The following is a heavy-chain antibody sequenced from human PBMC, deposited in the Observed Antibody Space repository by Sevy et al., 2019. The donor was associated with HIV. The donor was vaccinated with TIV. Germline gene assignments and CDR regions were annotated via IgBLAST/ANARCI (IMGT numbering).Heavy chain of an antibody. V-gene: IGHV3-7*03. CDR2: IKRDGSEK. CDR3: ARDCSSANCLWGMDV. CDR1: GFTFSNYW. D-gene: IGHD2-2*01. Sequence: GGSLRLSCAASGFTFSNYWMSWVRQAPGKGLEWVANIKRDGSEKYYVASVKGIFTISRDNAKTSLYLQMNSLRVEDTAMYYCARDCSSANCLWGMDVWGQGTMVTVSS. J-gene: IGHJ6*02.